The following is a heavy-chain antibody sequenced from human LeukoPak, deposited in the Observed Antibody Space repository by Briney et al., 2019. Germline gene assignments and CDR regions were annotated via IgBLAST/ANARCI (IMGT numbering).Heavy chain of an antibody. CDR2: ISYDGRNK. CDR1: GFTFSSYA. D-gene: IGHD3-10*01. CDR3: ARDLEDYYGSGSYYMDV. Sequence: GGSLRLSCVASGFTFSSYAMHWVRQAPGKGLEWVAVISYDGRNKKYADSVKGRFSISRDNSKNTLYLQMNSLRAEDTAVYYCARDLEDYYGSGSYYMDVWGKGTTVTISS. J-gene: IGHJ6*03. V-gene: IGHV3-30*14.